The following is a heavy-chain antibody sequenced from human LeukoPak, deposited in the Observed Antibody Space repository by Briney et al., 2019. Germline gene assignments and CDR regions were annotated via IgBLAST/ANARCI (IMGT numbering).Heavy chain of an antibody. CDR2: IDPNSGGT. V-gene: IGHV1-2*02. D-gene: IGHD6-19*01. J-gene: IGHJ4*02. Sequence: ASVKVSCKASGYTFTGYYMHWVRQAPGQGLEWMGWIDPNSGGTNYAQKFQGRVTMTRDTSISTAYMELSRLGSDDTAVYYCARGGPALAVAGPDYYFDYWGQGTLVTVSS. CDR1: GYTFTGYY. CDR3: ARGGPALAVAGPDYYFDY.